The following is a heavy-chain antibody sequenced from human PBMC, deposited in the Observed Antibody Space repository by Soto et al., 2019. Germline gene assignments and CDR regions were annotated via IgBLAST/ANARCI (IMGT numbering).Heavy chain of an antibody. D-gene: IGHD3-10*01. CDR1: GGSISSYY. J-gene: IGHJ5*02. Sequence: SETLSLTCTVSGGSISSYYWSWIRQPAGKGLEWIGRIYTSGSTNYNPSLKSRVTMSVDTSKNQFSLKLSSVTAADTAVYYCARVVVFGSGNYYTGVDYNWFDPWGQGTLVTVSS. CDR2: IYTSGST. CDR3: ARVVVFGSGNYYTGVDYNWFDP. V-gene: IGHV4-4*07.